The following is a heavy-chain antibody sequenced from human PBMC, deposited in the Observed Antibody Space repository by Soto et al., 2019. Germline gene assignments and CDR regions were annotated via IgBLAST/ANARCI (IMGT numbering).Heavy chain of an antibody. J-gene: IGHJ3*02. V-gene: IGHV1-18*01. Sequence: QVQLVQSGAEVKKPGASVKVSCKASGYTFTSYGISWVRQAPGQGLEWMGWISAYNGNTNYAQKLQGRVTMTTDTTTSKAYMELRSLRSGDTAVYYCARDPIGYCSGGSCLWAFDIWGQGTMVTVSS. D-gene: IGHD2-15*01. CDR1: GYTFTSYG. CDR3: ARDPIGYCSGGSCLWAFDI. CDR2: ISAYNGNT.